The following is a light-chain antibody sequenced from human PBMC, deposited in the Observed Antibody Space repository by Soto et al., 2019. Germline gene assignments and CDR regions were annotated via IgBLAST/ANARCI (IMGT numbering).Light chain of an antibody. J-gene: IGKJ1*01. CDR3: QKYDSSSLT. V-gene: IGKV1-5*01. CDR2: DGS. CDR1: QSISGC. Sequence: DIQMTQSPSTLSVSVGDRVSITCRASQSISGCLAWYQQKPGKAPNLLIFDGSTLTSGVPSRFSGSGSGTEFTLTISSLQPVDFATYYCQKYDSSSLTFGQGTKVDIK.